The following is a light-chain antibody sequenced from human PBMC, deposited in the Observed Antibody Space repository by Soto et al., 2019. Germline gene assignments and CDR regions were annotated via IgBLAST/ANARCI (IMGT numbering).Light chain of an antibody. CDR1: SGYSNYK. V-gene: IGLV9-49*01. J-gene: IGLJ1*01. CDR3: GADHASGTNFVYV. Sequence: VLTQPPSASASLGASVTLTCTLSSGYSNYKVDWYQQRPGKGPRFVMRVGTGGIVGSKGDGIPDRFSVLGSGLNRYLTIKNIQEEDESDYHCGADHASGTNFVYVFGTGTKLTVL. CDR2: VGTGGIVG.